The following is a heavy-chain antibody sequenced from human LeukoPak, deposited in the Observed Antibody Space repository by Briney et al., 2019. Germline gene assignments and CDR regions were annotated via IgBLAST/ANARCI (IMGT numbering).Heavy chain of an antibody. CDR3: ARQTDYDYVWGSYRSGFDY. CDR2: IIPIFGTA. D-gene: IGHD3-16*02. Sequence: ASVKVSCKASGGTFISYAISRVGQAPGQGREWRGGIIPIFGTANYSQKFQGRVTITTDESTSTAYMELSSLRSEDTAVYYCARQTDYDYVWGSYRSGFDYWGQGTLVTVSS. CDR1: GGTFISYA. J-gene: IGHJ4*02. V-gene: IGHV1-69*05.